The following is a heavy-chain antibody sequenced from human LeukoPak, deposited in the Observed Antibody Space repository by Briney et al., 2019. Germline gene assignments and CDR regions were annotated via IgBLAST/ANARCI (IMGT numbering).Heavy chain of an antibody. CDR3: ARHVVDTAMVNYFDY. D-gene: IGHD5-18*01. V-gene: IGHV4-39*01. J-gene: IGHJ4*02. Sequence: SETLSLTCTVSSGSIGSSSNYWGWIRQAPGKGLEWIGNVYYSGSTFYNPSLKSRVTISVDTSKNQFSLKLSSVTAADTAVYYCARHVVDTAMVNYFDYWGQGTLVTVSS. CDR2: VYYSGST. CDR1: SGSIGSSSNY.